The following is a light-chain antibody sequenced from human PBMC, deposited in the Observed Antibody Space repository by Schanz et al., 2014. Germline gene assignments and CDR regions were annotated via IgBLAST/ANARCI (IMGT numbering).Light chain of an antibody. CDR2: VNSDGSH. CDR3: QAWATGPV. V-gene: IGLV4-69*01. CDR1: SAHINYA. J-gene: IGLJ3*02. Sequence: QLVLTQSPSASASLGASVKLTCTLSSAHINYAIAWHQQHPEKGPRFLLRVNSDGSHSKGGGIPDRFSGSRSGAEHYLTISSLQSDDEADYYCQAWATGPVFGGGTKLTVL.